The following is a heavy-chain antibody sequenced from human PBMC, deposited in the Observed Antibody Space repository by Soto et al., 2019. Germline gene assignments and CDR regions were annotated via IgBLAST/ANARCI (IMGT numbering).Heavy chain of an antibody. V-gene: IGHV4-30-4*01. CDR3: DRVAGYDSSGELDY. J-gene: IGHJ4*02. CDR2: IYYSGST. Sequence: SETLSLTCTVSGGSISSGDYYWSWIRQPPGKGQEWIGYIYYSGSTYYKPPLKSRVTISVDTSKNQFSLKLSSVTAADTAVYYCDRVAGYDSSGELDYWGQGTLVTSPQ. D-gene: IGHD3-22*01. CDR1: GGSISSGDYY.